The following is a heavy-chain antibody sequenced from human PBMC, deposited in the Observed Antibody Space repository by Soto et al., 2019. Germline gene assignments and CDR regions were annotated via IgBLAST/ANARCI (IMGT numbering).Heavy chain of an antibody. CDR2: MNPNSGNT. Sequence: ASLKVSCKASGYTFTSYDINWVRQATGQGLEWMGWMNPNSGNTGYAQKFQGRVTMTRNTSISTAYMELSSLRSEDTAVYYCARADIVVVPAATILYNWFDPWGQGTLVTVSS. CDR3: ARADIVVVPAATILYNWFDP. J-gene: IGHJ5*02. CDR1: GYTFTSYD. D-gene: IGHD2-2*01. V-gene: IGHV1-8*01.